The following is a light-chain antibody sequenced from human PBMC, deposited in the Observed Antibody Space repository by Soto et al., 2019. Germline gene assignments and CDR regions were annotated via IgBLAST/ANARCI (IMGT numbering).Light chain of an antibody. CDR2: KAS. CDR1: QNIFRW. V-gene: IGKV1-5*03. Sequence: DIQMTQSPSTLSASVGDRVTITCRASQNIFRWLAWYQQKPGKTPKLLIYKASTLESGVPSRFSGSGYGTEFTLTISSLQSDDFATYSCQQTYISPPTFGGGTKVEIK. J-gene: IGKJ4*01. CDR3: QQTYISPPT.